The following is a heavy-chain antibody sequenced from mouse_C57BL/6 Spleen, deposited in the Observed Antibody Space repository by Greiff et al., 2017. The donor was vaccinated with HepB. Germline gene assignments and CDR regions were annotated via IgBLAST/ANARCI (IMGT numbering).Heavy chain of an antibody. J-gene: IGHJ4*01. Sequence: EVQLQESGPGLVKPSQSLSLTCSVTGYSITSGYYWNWIRQFPGNKLEWMGYISYDGSNNYNPSLENRISITRDTSKNQFFLKLNSVTTEDTATYYGARGGGYYAMDYWGQGTSVTVSS. CDR3: ARGGGYYAMDY. V-gene: IGHV3-6*01. CDR1: GYSITSGYY. CDR2: ISYDGSN. D-gene: IGHD1-1*02.